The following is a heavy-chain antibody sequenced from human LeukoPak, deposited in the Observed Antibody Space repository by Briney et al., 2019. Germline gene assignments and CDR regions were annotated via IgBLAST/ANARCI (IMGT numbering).Heavy chain of an antibody. J-gene: IGHJ4*02. CDR3: ARELPREVTLDY. D-gene: IGHD2-21*02. CDR1: GFTLTSYE. Sequence: GGSLRLSCAASGFTLTSYEMHWVRQAPGKALVWVSRISSDGSRAGYADSVKGRFTISRDNAKNTLYLQMNSLRAEDTAIYYCARELPREVTLDYWGQGTLVTVSS. V-gene: IGHV3-74*01. CDR2: ISSDGSRA.